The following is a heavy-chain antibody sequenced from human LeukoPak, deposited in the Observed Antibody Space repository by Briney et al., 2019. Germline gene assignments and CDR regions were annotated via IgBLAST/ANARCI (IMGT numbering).Heavy chain of an antibody. V-gene: IGHV1-69*13. Sequence: ASVKVSCKASGGTFGSYAISWVRQAPGQGLEWMGGIIPIFGTANYAQKFQGRVTITADESTSTAYMELSSLRSEDTAVYYCAKDLPYSSNCDGCYFDYWGQGTLVTVSS. D-gene: IGHD2-21*01. CDR3: AKDLPYSSNCDGCYFDY. CDR2: IIPIFGTA. J-gene: IGHJ4*02. CDR1: GGTFGSYA.